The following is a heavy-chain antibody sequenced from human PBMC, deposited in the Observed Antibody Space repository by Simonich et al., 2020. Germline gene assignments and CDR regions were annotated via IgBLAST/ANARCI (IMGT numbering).Heavy chain of an antibody. CDR1: GFTFSSYA. J-gene: IGHJ4*02. Sequence: QVQLVESGGGVVQPGRSLRLSCAASGFTFSSYAMHWVRQAPGKVLEGVAVKSYDGSNKYYADSVKGRFTISRDNAKNTLYLQMNSRRAEDTAVYYCARANFDYWGQGTLVTVSS. CDR3: ARANFDY. CDR2: KSYDGSNK. V-gene: IGHV3-30*07.